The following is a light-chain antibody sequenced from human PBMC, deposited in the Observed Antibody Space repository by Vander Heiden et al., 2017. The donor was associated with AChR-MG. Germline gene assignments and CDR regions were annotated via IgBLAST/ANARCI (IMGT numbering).Light chain of an antibody. V-gene: IGKV3-15*01. Sequence: EIVMTQSPATLSVSPGERATLSCRASQSVSSNLAWYQQKPGQAPRLLIYGAATRATGIPARFSGSGSGTEFTLTISSLQSEDFAVYYCQQYNNWPPVTFGQGTKVEIK. CDR1: QSVSSN. CDR3: QQYNNWPPVT. J-gene: IGKJ1*01. CDR2: GAA.